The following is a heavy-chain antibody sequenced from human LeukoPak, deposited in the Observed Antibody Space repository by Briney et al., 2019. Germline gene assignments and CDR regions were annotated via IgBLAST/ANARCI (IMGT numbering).Heavy chain of an antibody. J-gene: IGHJ6*02. CDR2: IYFSGAT. V-gene: IGHV4-59*01. CDR1: GGSISRYY. CDR3: AREDPQTTVPEGLDV. D-gene: IGHD4-17*01. Sequence: NPSETLSLTCTVSGGSISRYYWSWIRQPPGKGLEWIGYIYFSGATNYNPSLKSRVTISVDTSKNQFSLKLSSVTAADTAVYYCAREDPQTTVPEGLDVWGQGTTVIVSS.